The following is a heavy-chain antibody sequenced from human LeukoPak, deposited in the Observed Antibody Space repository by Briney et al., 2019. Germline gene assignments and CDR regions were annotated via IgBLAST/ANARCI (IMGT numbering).Heavy chain of an antibody. CDR3: ARDNYDSSGYYYSFDY. D-gene: IGHD3-22*01. CDR2: IIPILGIA. J-gene: IGHJ4*02. V-gene: IGHV1-69*04. Sequence: SVKVSCKASGGTLSSYAISWVRQAPGQGLEWMGRIIPILGIANYAQKFQGRVTITADKSTSTAYMELSSLRSEDTAVYYCARDNYDSSGYYYSFDYWGQGTLVTVSS. CDR1: GGTLSSYA.